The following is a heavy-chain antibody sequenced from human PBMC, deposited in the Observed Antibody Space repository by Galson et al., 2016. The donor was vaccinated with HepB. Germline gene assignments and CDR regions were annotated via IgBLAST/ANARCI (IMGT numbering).Heavy chain of an antibody. Sequence: SLRLSCAASGFIFGEYAMHWVRQAPGKGLEWVSGITWNSGAIAYADSVKGRFTISRDSAKNTLYLQMNSLRGDDTALYYCAKDKVSFHYYGMDVWGQGTTVTVSS. J-gene: IGHJ6*02. CDR2: ITWNSGAI. D-gene: IGHD2-21*01. CDR3: AKDKVSFHYYGMDV. CDR1: GFIFGEYA. V-gene: IGHV3-9*01.